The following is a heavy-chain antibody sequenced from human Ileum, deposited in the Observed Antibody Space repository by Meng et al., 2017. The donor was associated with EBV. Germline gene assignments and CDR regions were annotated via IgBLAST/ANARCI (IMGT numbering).Heavy chain of an antibody. CDR1: GGSVTSGSYY. CDR3: ARGTGTTFA. D-gene: IGHD1-1*01. J-gene: IGHJ5*02. CDR2: IYYTGST. Sequence: QVRLQESGPGLVKPSETLSLTGTVSGGSVTSGSYYWSWIRQPPGEGLEWIGYIYYTGSTNYNPSLKSRVTISVDTSKNQFSLNLTSVTAADTAVYYCARGTGTTFAWGQGSLVTVSS. V-gene: IGHV4-61*01.